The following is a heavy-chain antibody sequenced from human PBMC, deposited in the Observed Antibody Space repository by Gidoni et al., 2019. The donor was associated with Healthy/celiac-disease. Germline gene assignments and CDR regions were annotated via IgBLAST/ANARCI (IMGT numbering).Heavy chain of an antibody. J-gene: IGHJ4*02. CDR2: ISYDGSNK. CDR3: ARVVSTYYYDSRGYFDY. Sequence: QVQLVESGGGVVEPGRSLSLSCDASGFTFSSYAMHWVRQAPGKGLEWVAVISYDGSNKYYADSVKGRFTISRDNSKNTLNLQMNSLRAEDTAVYYCARVVSTYYYDSRGYFDYWGQGTLVTVSS. CDR1: GFTFSSYA. D-gene: IGHD3-22*01. V-gene: IGHV3-30-3*01.